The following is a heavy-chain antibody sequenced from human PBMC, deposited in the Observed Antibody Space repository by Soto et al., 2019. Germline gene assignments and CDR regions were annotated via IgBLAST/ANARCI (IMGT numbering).Heavy chain of an antibody. CDR3: GSDREGLYGRDAFEI. V-gene: IGHV4-30-4*01. Sequence: QVQLQESGPGLVKPSETLSLTCTVSGASISSGDYYWSWIRQPPGKGLEWIGYIYHSGTTSYSPCLNSRITISVDTSKNQFSLKLSSVSAADTAVYDCGSDREGLYGRDAFEIGGQVTMVTVSS. D-gene: IGHD4-17*01. CDR1: GASISSGDYY. CDR2: IYHSGTT. J-gene: IGHJ3*02.